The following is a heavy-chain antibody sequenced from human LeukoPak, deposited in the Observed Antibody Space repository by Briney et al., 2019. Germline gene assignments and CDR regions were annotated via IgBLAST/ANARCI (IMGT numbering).Heavy chain of an antibody. CDR2: INHSGNT. Sequence: SSQTLSLTCAVYGGSFSGHYWSWIRQPPGKGLEWIGEINHSGNTNYHPSLKSRVTISLDTSNNQFSLKLSSVTAADTAVYYCAREHSTSSTAFDIWGQGTVVTVS. D-gene: IGHD6-6*01. V-gene: IGHV4-34*01. CDR3: AREHSTSSTAFDI. J-gene: IGHJ3*02. CDR1: GGSFSGHY.